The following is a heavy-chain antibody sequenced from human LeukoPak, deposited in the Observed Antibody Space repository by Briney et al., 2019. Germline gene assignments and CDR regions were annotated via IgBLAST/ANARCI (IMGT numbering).Heavy chain of an antibody. V-gene: IGHV3-23*01. CDR1: GFTFSSYG. J-gene: IGHJ3*01. D-gene: IGHD3-3*02. CDR2: ISGSGGST. Sequence: GGSLRLSCAASGFTFSSYGMSWVRQAPGKGLEWVSAISGSGGSTYYADSVKGRFTLSRDNAKNSLYLQMNSLRAEDTAVYYCARVQSDHFTSGAFDVWGQGTMVTVSS. CDR3: ARVQSDHFTSGAFDV.